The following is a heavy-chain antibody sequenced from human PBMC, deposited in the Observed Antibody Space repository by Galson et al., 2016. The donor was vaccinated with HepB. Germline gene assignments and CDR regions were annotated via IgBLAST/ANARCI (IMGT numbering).Heavy chain of an antibody. D-gene: IGHD6-19*01. J-gene: IGHJ4*02. CDR1: GFTFSSYS. V-gene: IGHV3-21*01. Sequence: SLRLSCAASGFTFSSYSMNWVRQAPGKGLEWVSSISTSTNYIYYADSVKGRFTISRDNAKNSLYLQMNSLRAEDTAVYYCARAYTSGWPFDYWGQGTLVTVSS. CDR2: ISTSTNYI. CDR3: ARAYTSGWPFDY.